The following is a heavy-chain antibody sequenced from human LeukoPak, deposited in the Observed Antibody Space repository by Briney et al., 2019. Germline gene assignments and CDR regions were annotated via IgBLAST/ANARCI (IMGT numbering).Heavy chain of an antibody. CDR1: GGSFSGYY. CDR2: INHSGST. J-gene: IGHJ4*02. V-gene: IGHV4-34*01. Sequence: SETLSLTCAVYGGSFSGYYWSWIRQPPGKGLEWIGEINHSGSTNYNPSLKSRVTISVDTSKNQSSLKLSSVTAADTAVYYCARVLAVAGTFNDYWGQGTLVTVSS. CDR3: ARVLAVAGTFNDY. D-gene: IGHD6-19*01.